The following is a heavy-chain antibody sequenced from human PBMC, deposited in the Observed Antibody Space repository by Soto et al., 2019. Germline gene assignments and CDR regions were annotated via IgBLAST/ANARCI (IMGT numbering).Heavy chain of an antibody. Sequence: GESLNISCKGSGYRFAGYWITWVRQKPGKGLEWMGRIDPSDSQTYYSPSFRGHVTISVTKSITTVFLQWSSLRASDTAMYYCARQIYDSDTGPNFKYYFDAWGQGTPVTVAS. V-gene: IGHV5-10-1*01. J-gene: IGHJ4*02. CDR2: IDPSDSQT. D-gene: IGHD5-18*01. CDR1: GYRFAGYW. CDR3: ARQIYDSDTGPNFKYYFDA.